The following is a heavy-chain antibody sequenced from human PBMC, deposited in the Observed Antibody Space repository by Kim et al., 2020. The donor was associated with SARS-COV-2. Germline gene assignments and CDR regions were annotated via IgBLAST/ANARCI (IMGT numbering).Heavy chain of an antibody. D-gene: IGHD3-10*01. CDR1: GGSISSSSYY. Sequence: SETLSLTCTVSGGSISSSSYYWGWIRQPPGKGLEWIGSIYYSGSTYYNPSLKSRVTISVDTSKNQFSLKLSSVTAADTAVYYCARQGYGSGSYALDYYGMDVWGQGTTVTVSS. J-gene: IGHJ6*02. CDR3: ARQGYGSGSYALDYYGMDV. CDR2: IYYSGST. V-gene: IGHV4-39*01.